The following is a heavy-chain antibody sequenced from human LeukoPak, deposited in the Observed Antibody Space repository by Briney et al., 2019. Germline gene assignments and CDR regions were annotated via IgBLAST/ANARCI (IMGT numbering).Heavy chain of an antibody. CDR2: ISYDGSNK. J-gene: IGHJ3*02. CDR3: AKVIGGANAFDI. V-gene: IGHV3-30*18. CDR1: GFTFSSYG. Sequence: GGSLRLSCAASGFTFSSYGMHWVRQAPGKGLEWVAVISYDGSNKYYADSVKGRFTISRDNSKNTLYLQMNSLRAEDTAVYYCAKVIGGANAFDIWGQGTMVTVSS. D-gene: IGHD4-23*01.